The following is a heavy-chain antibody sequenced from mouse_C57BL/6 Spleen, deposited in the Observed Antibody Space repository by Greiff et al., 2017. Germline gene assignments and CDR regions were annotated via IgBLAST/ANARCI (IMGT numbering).Heavy chain of an antibody. J-gene: IGHJ4*01. V-gene: IGHV1-52*01. CDR2: IDPSDSET. CDR1: GYTFTSYW. Sequence: VQLQQPGAELVRPGSSVKLSCKASGYTFTSYWMHWVKQRPIQGLEWIGNIDPSDSETHYNQKFKDKATLTVDKSSSTAYMQLSSLTSEDSAVYYCARREWSYAMDYWGQGTSVTVSS. CDR3: ARREWSYAMDY. D-gene: IGHD1-1*02.